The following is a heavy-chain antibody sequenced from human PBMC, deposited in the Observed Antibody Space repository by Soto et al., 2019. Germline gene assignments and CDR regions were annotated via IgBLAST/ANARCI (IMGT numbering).Heavy chain of an antibody. CDR3: ARGGPSKYCSRNSCFTDAFDI. CDR2: IYYSGST. J-gene: IGHJ3*02. Sequence: SVTLALTCTVSRVSITSSSYYWGWIRQPPGKGLEWIGSIYYSGSTYYNPSLESRVTISVDTSKNQFSLRLSSVTASDTAVYYCARGGPSKYCSRNSCFTDAFDIWGQGTMVT. V-gene: IGHV4-39*01. D-gene: IGHD2-2*01. CDR1: RVSITSSSYY.